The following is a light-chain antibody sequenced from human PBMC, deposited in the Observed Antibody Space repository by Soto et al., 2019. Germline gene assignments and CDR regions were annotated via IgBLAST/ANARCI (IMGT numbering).Light chain of an antibody. Sequence: DIQMTQSPSTPSASVGDRVTITCRASQSISSWLAWYQQKPGKAPKLLIYTASSLESGVPSRFSGSGSGTEFTLTISSLQPDDFATYYCQQYNSYSPYTFGQGTKLEIK. CDR2: TAS. CDR3: QQYNSYSPYT. CDR1: QSISSW. V-gene: IGKV1-5*03. J-gene: IGKJ2*01.